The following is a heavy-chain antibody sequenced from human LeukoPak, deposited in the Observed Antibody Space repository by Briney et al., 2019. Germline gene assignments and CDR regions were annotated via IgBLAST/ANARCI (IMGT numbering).Heavy chain of an antibody. CDR1: GGSISSYY. CDR3: ARRVTPVSFDY. D-gene: IGHD4-23*01. V-gene: IGHV4-59*12. J-gene: IGHJ4*02. Sequence: KASETLSLTCTVSGGSISSYYWSWIRQPPGKGLEWIGYIYYSGSTNYNPSLKSRVTISVDTSKNQFSLKLSSVTAADTAVYYCARRVTPVSFDYWGQGTLVTVSS. CDR2: IYYSGST.